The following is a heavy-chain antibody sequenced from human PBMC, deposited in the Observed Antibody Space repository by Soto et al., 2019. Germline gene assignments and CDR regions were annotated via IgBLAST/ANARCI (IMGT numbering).Heavy chain of an antibody. J-gene: IGHJ4*02. D-gene: IGHD3-10*01. CDR2: ISYDGSNK. CDR1: GFTFSSYG. V-gene: IGHV3-30*18. CDR3: AKDMVREVKYYFDY. Sequence: QVQLVESGGGVVQPGRSLRLSCAASGFTFSSYGMHWVRQAPGKGLEWVAVISYDGSNKYYADSVKGRFTISRDNSKNTLYLQMNSLRAEDTAVYYCAKDMVREVKYYFDYWGQGTLVTVSS.